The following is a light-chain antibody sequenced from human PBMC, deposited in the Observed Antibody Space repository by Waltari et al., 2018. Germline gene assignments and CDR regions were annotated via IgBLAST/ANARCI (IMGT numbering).Light chain of an antibody. J-gene: IGKJ1*01. Sequence: DIQMTQSPSSLSASVGDRVPITCQASRDINNYLNWYQQQPGKAPKLLIYDASTLETGVPSRFSGSGSGTDFVFTISRLQPEDSATYYCLQDYIYPRTFGQGTKVELK. CDR2: DAS. CDR3: LQDYIYPRT. CDR1: RDINNY. V-gene: IGKV1-33*01.